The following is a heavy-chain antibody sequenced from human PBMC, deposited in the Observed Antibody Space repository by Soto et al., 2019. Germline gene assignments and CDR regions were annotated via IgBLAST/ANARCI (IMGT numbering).Heavy chain of an antibody. D-gene: IGHD2-15*01. Sequence: QVQLQESGPGLVKPSQTLSLTCTVSGGSISSGGYYWSWIRQHPGKGLEWIGYIYYSGSTYYNPALRSRVTISVDKSKNQFPLKLSSVTAADTDVYYCAREGGYCSGGSCYYYYGMDVWGQGTTVTVSS. CDR1: GGSISSGGYY. J-gene: IGHJ6*02. CDR3: AREGGYCSGGSCYYYYGMDV. V-gene: IGHV4-31*03. CDR2: IYYSGST.